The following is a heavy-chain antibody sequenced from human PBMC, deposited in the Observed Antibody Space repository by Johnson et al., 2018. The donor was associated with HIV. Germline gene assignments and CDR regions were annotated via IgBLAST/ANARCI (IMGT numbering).Heavy chain of an antibody. CDR2: INSDGSST. D-gene: IGHD6-6*01. Sequence: VQLVESGGGLVQPGVSLRLSCAASRFTFSSYWMHWVRQAPGKGLEWVSRINSDGSSTTYADSVKGRFTISRDNAKNTLYLQMNSLRAEDTAVYYCTRATYSNSKAHAFDIWGQGTMVTVSS. V-gene: IGHV3-74*02. CDR3: TRATYSNSKAHAFDI. J-gene: IGHJ3*02. CDR1: RFTFSSYW.